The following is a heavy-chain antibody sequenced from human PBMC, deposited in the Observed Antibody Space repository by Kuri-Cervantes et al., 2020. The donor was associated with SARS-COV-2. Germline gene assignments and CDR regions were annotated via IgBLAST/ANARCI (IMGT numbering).Heavy chain of an antibody. CDR3: ARDPVVVAAADWDGMDV. J-gene: IGHJ6*02. V-gene: IGHV3-33*08. Sequence: GESLKISCAASGFTFSSYGMHWVRQAPGKGLEWVAVIWYDGSNKYYADSVKGRFTISRDNFKNTLYLQMNSLRAEDTAVYYCARDPVVVAAADWDGMDVWGQGTTVTVSS. CDR1: GFTFSSYG. D-gene: IGHD2-15*01. CDR2: IWYDGSNK.